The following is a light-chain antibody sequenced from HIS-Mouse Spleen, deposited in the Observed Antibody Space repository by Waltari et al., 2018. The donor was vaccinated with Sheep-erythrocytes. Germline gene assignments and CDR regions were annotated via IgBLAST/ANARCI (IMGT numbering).Light chain of an antibody. Sequence: QSVLTQPPSVSGAPGQRVTISCTGSSSNIGAGYDVHGYQQLPGTAPKLLIYGNSNQPSGVPDRFSGSKSGTSASLAITGLQAEDEADYYCQSYDSSLSGSVFGGGTKLTVL. CDR3: QSYDSSLSGSV. CDR2: GNS. J-gene: IGLJ2*01. V-gene: IGLV1-40*01. CDR1: SSNIGAGYD.